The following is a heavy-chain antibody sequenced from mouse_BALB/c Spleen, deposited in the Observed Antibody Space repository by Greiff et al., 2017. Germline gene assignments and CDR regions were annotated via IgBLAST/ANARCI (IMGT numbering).Heavy chain of an antibody. CDR3: ARKGAYYRYDEFAY. J-gene: IGHJ3*01. D-gene: IGHD2-14*01. CDR1: GYTFTSYT. CDR2: INPSSGYT. V-gene: IGHV1-4*02. Sequence: VQLQQSAAELARPGASVKMSCKASGYTFTSYTMHWVKQRPGQGLEWIGYINPSSGYTEYNQKFKDKTTLTADKSSSTAYMQLSSLTSEDSAVYYCARKGAYYRYDEFAYWGQGTLVTVSA.